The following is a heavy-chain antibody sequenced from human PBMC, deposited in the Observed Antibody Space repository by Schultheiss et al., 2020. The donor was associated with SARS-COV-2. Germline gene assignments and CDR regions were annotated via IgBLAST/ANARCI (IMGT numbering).Heavy chain of an antibody. CDR2: ISYDGSNK. D-gene: IGHD3-22*01. CDR1: GFTFSSYA. Sequence: GGSLRLSCAASGFTFSSYAMHWVRQAPGKGLEWVAVISYDGSNKYYADSVKARFTISRDNSKNTLYLQMNSLRAEDTAVYYCAKDPIPLYYYDRLGFDYWGQGTLVTVSS. J-gene: IGHJ4*02. V-gene: IGHV3-30*07. CDR3: AKDPIPLYYYDRLGFDY.